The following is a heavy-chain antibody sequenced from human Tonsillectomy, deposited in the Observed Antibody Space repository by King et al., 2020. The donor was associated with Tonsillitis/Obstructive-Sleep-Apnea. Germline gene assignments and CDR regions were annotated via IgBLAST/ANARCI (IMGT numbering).Heavy chain of an antibody. D-gene: IGHD2-2*01. Sequence: VQLVESGGGVVQPGRSLRLSCAASGFTFSSYGMHWVRQAPGKGLEWVAVISYDGSNKYYADSVKGRFTISRDNSKNTLYLQMNSLRAEDTAVYYCAKGQADIVVVPAAPLYYYYYYYMDVWGKGTTVTVSS. V-gene: IGHV3-30*18. CDR1: GFTFSSYG. J-gene: IGHJ6*03. CDR3: AKGQADIVVVPAAPLYYYYYYYMDV. CDR2: ISYDGSNK.